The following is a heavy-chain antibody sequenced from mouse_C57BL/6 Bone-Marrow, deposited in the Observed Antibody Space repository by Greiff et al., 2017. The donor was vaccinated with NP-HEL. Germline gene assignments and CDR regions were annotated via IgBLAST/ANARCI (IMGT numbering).Heavy chain of an antibody. J-gene: IGHJ2*01. Sequence: DVKLVESEGGLVQPGSSMQLSCTASGFTFSDYYMAWVRQVPEKGLEWVANINYDGSSTYYLDSLKSRFIISSENAKNILYLQMSSLKSEDTATYYCARGPSYDYLYYWGQGTTLTVSS. CDR3: ARGPSYDYLYY. D-gene: IGHD2-3*01. V-gene: IGHV5-16*01. CDR2: INYDGSST. CDR1: GFTFSDYY.